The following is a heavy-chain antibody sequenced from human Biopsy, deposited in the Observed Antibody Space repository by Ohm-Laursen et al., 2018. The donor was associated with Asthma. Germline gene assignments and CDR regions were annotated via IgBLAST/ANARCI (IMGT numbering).Heavy chain of an antibody. V-gene: IGHV3-23*01. J-gene: IGHJ5*02. Sequence: SLRLSCSASGFSFSNYGMHWVRQAPGKGLEWVSSISASGVRTFYADPVKGRFTVSRDSSRNTLYLQLSTLRVEDTAVYFCAKITTDRQKANNWFDPWGQGTLVTVSS. CDR2: ISASGVRT. D-gene: IGHD3-22*01. CDR3: AKITTDRQKANNWFDP. CDR1: GFSFSNYG.